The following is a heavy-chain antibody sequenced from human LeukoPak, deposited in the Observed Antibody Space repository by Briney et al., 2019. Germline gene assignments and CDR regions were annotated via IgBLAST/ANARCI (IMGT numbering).Heavy chain of an antibody. V-gene: IGHV4-59*08. J-gene: IGHJ6*03. CDR1: GGSISSYY. Sequence: PSETLSLTCTVSGGSISSYYWSWIRQPPGKGLEWIGYIYYGGGTNYNPSLKSRVTISVDTSKNQFSLKLSSVTAADTAVYYCAGVNSSSNYYYYMDVWGKGTTVTVSS. D-gene: IGHD6-6*01. CDR3: AGVNSSSNYYYYMDV. CDR2: IYYGGGT.